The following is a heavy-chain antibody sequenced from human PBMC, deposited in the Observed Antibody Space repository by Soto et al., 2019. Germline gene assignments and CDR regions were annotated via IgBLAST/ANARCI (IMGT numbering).Heavy chain of an antibody. V-gene: IGHV4-30-2*01. D-gene: IGHD2-15*01. CDR1: GCSISSGGYS. CDR3: ARAGYGGSPFDP. J-gene: IGHJ5*02. Sequence: SLSLTCSVSGCSISSGGYSWSWIRQPPGKGLEWIGYIYHSGSTYYNPSLKSRVTISVDRSKNQFSLKLSSVTAADTAVYYCARAGYGGSPFDPWGQGTLVTVSS. CDR2: IYHSGST.